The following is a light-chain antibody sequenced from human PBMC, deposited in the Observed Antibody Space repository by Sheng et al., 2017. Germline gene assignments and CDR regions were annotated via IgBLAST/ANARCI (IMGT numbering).Light chain of an antibody. CDR2: DTS. V-gene: IGKV1-33*01. J-gene: IGKJ1*01. CDR3: QQYDDVPRT. Sequence: DVQMTQSPSSLSASVGDRVTITCLASQDIRNYLNWYQQKPGEAPKLLIYDTSNLRTGVPSRFSGGGSGTHFTFTISSLQPEDVAIYYCQQYDDVPRTFGQGDQGGNQ. CDR1: QDIRNY.